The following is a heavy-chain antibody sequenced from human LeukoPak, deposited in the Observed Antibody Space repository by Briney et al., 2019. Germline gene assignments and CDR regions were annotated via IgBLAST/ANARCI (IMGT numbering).Heavy chain of an antibody. CDR1: GFMFSSYG. V-gene: IGHV3-30*02. CDR2: IRYDGSNK. D-gene: IGHD3-22*01. Sequence: QTGGSLRLSCAASGFMFSSYGIQWVRQAPGKGLEWVAFIRYDGSNKYYADSVKGRFTISRDNSKNTLYLQMNSLRPEDTAVYYCAKVLDSSSSWGAFDIWGQGTMVTVSS. CDR3: AKVLDSSSSWGAFDI. J-gene: IGHJ3*02.